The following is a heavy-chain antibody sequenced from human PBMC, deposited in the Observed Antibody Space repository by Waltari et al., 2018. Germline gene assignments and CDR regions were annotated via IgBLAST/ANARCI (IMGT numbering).Heavy chain of an antibody. CDR3: AGIPAAIPNNWFDP. D-gene: IGHD2-2*02. J-gene: IGHJ5*02. V-gene: IGHV4-61*02. CDR2: IYTTGIT. Sequence: QVQLQESGPGLLKPSQTLSLTCAVSVGSLISGTFYWSWIRQPAGKGLEWIGRIYTTGITNYNPSLKSRVTISLDTSKSQFSLKLTSVTAADTAVYYCAGIPAAIPNNWFDPWGQGTLVTVSP. CDR1: VGSLISGTFY.